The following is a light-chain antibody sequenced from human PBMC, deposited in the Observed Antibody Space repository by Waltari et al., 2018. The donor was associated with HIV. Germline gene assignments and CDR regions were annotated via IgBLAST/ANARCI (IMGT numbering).Light chain of an antibody. CDR1: SGHSNYA. Sequence: QLVLTQSPSASASLGASVKLTCTLSSGHSNYAIAWHQQQPEKGPRFLMKLNSDGSHSKGDGIPDRCSGSSCGAERYLTISSRQSEDEATYYCQTWANGIQVFGGGTKLTVL. CDR2: LNSDGSH. V-gene: IGLV4-69*01. J-gene: IGLJ2*01. CDR3: QTWANGIQV.